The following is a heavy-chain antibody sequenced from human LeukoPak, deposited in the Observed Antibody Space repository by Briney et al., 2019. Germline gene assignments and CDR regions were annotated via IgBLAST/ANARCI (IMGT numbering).Heavy chain of an antibody. CDR1: GYTFTGYY. V-gene: IGHV1-2*02. D-gene: IGHD1-26*01. Sequence: ASVKVSCKASGYTFTGYYMHWVRQAPGQGFEWMGWIITFNGDTNYAQKFHGRVTMTRNTSPNTVDMELKNLTSDDAAVYYCARGPPGNQRFYDSWGQGTLVTVSS. J-gene: IGHJ5*01. CDR3: ARGPPGNQRFYDS. CDR2: IITFNGDT.